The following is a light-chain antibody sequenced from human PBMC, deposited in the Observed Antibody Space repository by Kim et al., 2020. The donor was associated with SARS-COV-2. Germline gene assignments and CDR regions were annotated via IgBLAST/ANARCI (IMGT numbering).Light chain of an antibody. Sequence: QSVLTQPPSVSEAPRQRVTISCSGSSSNIGNNAVNWYQQLPGKAPKLLIYYDDLLPSGVSDRFSGSKSGTSASLAISGLQSEDEADYYCAAWVDSLNGVVFGGGTQLTVL. CDR3: AAWVDSLNGVV. CDR2: YDD. V-gene: IGLV1-36*01. CDR1: SSNIGNNA. J-gene: IGLJ2*01.